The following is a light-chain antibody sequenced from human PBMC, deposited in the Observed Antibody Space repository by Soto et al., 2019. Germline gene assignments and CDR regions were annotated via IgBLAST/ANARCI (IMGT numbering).Light chain of an antibody. CDR3: CSYPGSSTL. J-gene: IGLJ2*01. CDR1: SSDVGSYNL. CDR2: EVS. V-gene: IGLV2-23*02. Sequence: QSLVTQPASLSGSPWQSITLSPTGNSSDVGSYNLVSWYQQHPGKAPKLMIYEVSKRPSGVSNRFSGSKSGNTASLTISGLQAEDEADYYGCSYPGSSTLFGGGTKVTVL.